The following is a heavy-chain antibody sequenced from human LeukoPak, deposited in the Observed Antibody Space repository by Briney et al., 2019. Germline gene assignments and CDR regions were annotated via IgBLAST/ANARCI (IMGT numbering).Heavy chain of an antibody. CDR2: MNPNNGNT. J-gene: IGHJ4*02. CDR3: ARTSGEQLQGDGY. CDR1: GYTFTSYD. V-gene: IGHV1-8*01. D-gene: IGHD6-13*01. Sequence: GASVKVSCKASGYTFTSYDINWVRQATGQGLEWMGWMNPNNGNTDYAQTFQGRVTITADESTSTAYMELSSLRSEDTAVYYCARTSGEQLQGDGYWGQGTLVTVSS.